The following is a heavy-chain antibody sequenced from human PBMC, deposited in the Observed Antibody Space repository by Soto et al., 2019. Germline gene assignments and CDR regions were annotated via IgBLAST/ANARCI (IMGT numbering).Heavy chain of an antibody. V-gene: IGHV4-39*01. CDR3: ARGQRFSDWFDP. D-gene: IGHD3-3*01. J-gene: IGHJ5*02. CDR1: GVSSSSSSYY. Sequence: SDTLSLTYPVSGVSSSSSSYYWGWIRQPPGKGLEWIGSIYYSGSTYYNPSLKSRVTISVDTSKNQFSLKLSSVTAADTAVYYCARGQRFSDWFDPWGQGTLVNSPQ. CDR2: IYYSGST.